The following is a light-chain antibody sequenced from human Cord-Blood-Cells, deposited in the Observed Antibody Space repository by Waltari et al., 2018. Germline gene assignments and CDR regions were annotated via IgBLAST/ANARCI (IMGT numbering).Light chain of an antibody. CDR2: LEGSGSY. CDR3: ETWDSNTRV. CDR1: SGHSSYI. J-gene: IGLJ3*02. Sequence: QPVLTQSSSASAFLGSSVKPTCTLSSGHSSYIIAWYQQQPGKAPRYLMKLEGSGSYNKGSGVPDRCSGSSSVADRDLTIAYLQSEDEADYYCETWDSNTRVFGGGTKLTGL. V-gene: IGLV4-60*03.